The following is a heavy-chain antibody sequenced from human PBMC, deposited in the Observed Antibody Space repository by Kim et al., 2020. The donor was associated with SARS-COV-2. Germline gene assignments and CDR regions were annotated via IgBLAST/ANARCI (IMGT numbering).Heavy chain of an antibody. CDR3: ATPNGWRHFDY. J-gene: IGHJ4*02. D-gene: IGHD2-8*01. CDR2: IWYDGSNK. CDR1: GFTFSSYG. V-gene: IGHV3-33*01. Sequence: GGSLRLSCAASGFTFSSYGMHWVRQAPGKGLEWVAVIWYDGSNKYYADSVKGRFTISRDNSKNTLYLQMNSLRAEDTAVYYCATPNGWRHFDYWGQGTLVTVS.